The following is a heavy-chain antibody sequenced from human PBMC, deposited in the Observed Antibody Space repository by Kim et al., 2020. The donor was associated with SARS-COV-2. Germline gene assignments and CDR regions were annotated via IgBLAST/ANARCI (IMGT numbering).Heavy chain of an antibody. D-gene: IGHD3-10*01. CDR3: ARGTRITMVRGVRPWFDP. CDR1: GGSFSGYY. V-gene: IGHV4-34*01. J-gene: IGHJ5*02. Sequence: SETLSLTCAVYGGSFSGYYWSWIRQPPGKGLEWIGEINHSGSTNYNPSLKSRVTISVDTSKNQFSLKLSSVTAADTAVYYCARGTRITMVRGVRPWFDPWGQGTLVTVSS. CDR2: INHSGST.